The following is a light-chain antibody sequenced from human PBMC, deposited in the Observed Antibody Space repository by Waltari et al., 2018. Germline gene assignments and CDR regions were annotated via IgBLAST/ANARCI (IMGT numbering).Light chain of an antibody. CDR3: QAWGTGIGV. J-gene: IGLJ3*02. CDR1: SGHTSYA. CDR2: VNSDGSH. V-gene: IGLV4-69*01. Sequence: QLVLPQSPSASASLGASVKLTCTVRSGHTSYAIAWHQQQPEKGPRYLMKVNSDGSHIKGDGIPDRFSGSSSGAERYLTISSLQSEDEADYYCQAWGTGIGVFGGGTKLSVL.